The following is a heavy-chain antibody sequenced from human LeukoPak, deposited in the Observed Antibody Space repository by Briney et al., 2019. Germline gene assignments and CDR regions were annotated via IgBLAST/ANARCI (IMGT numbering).Heavy chain of an antibody. V-gene: IGHV5-51*01. CDR3: ARREYYGPGFVSYFDY. Sequence: GESLKISCRGSGYSFTSYWIAWVRQMPGKGLEWMGIIFPGDSDTRYSPSFQGQVTISADKSISTAYLQWSSLKASDTAMYYCARREYYGPGFVSYFDYWGQGTLVTVSS. CDR2: IFPGDSDT. CDR1: GYSFTSYW. J-gene: IGHJ4*02. D-gene: IGHD3-10*01.